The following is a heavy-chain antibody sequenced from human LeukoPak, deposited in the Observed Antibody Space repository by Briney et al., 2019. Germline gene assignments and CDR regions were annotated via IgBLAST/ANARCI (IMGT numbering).Heavy chain of an antibody. CDR1: GFTFGDYA. J-gene: IGHJ4*02. D-gene: IGHD6-19*01. Sequence: PGGSLRLSCTASGFTFGDYAMSWFPQAPGKGLEWVGFIRGKAYGGTTEYAASVKGRFTISRDDSKSIAYLQMNSLKTEDTAVSYSTRDSQWLVPLGYWGQGTLVTVSS. CDR2: IRGKAYGGTT. CDR3: TRDSQWLVPLGY. V-gene: IGHV3-49*03.